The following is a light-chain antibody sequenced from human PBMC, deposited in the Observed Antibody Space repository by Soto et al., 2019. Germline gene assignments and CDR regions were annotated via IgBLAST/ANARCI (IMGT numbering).Light chain of an antibody. CDR3: QQCDTSPWT. CDR1: QTVIRY. J-gene: IGKJ1*01. CDR2: DAS. Sequence: EIVLTQSPATLSLSPGERATLSCRASQTVIRYLAWYQQNRGQAPRLLIYDASYRATGIPDRFSGSGSGTDFTLTISSLEPEDFAVYYCQQCDTSPWTFGQGTKVDIK. V-gene: IGKV3-11*01.